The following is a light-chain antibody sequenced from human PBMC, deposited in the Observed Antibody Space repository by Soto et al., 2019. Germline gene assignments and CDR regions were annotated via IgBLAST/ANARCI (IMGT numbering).Light chain of an antibody. J-gene: IGKJ5*01. CDR2: DAS. Sequence: EIVLTQSPVILSLSPGERATLSCRASQSVSTYLAWYQQKPGQAPRLLIYDASNRATGIPARFSGSGSGTDFTLTISSLEPEDFAVYYCQQYNNWPLTFGQGTRLEIK. CDR1: QSVSTY. CDR3: QQYNNWPLT. V-gene: IGKV3-11*01.